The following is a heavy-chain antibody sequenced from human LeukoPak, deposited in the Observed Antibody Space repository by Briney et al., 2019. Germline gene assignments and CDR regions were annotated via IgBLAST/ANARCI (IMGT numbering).Heavy chain of an antibody. Sequence: SETLSLTCTVSGGSISSGDYYWSWIRQPPGKGLEWIGYIYYSGSTYYNPSLKSRVTISVDTSKNQFSLKLSSVTAADTAVYYCARRSYYDFWSGYSPAVAFDIWGQGTMVTVSS. CDR1: GGSISSGDYY. CDR2: IYYSGST. J-gene: IGHJ3*02. V-gene: IGHV4-30-4*08. CDR3: ARRSYYDFWSGYSPAVAFDI. D-gene: IGHD3-3*01.